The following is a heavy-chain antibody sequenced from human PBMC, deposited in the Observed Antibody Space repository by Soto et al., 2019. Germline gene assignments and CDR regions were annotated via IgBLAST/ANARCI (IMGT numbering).Heavy chain of an antibody. D-gene: IGHD4-17*01. CDR1: GGSIRSYY. CDR3: ARSQTTVTSYDY. V-gene: IGHV4-59*01. Sequence: SETLSLTCTVSGGSIRSYYWSWIRQPPGKGLEWIGYIYYSGSTNYNPSLKSRVTISVDTSKNQFSLKLSSVTAADTAVYYCARSQTTVTSYDYWGQGTLVTVS. CDR2: IYYSGST. J-gene: IGHJ4*02.